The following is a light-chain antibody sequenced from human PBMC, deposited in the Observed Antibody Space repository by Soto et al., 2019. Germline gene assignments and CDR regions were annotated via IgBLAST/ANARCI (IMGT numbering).Light chain of an antibody. V-gene: IGLV2-14*03. CDR1: SGDIGGYNY. Sequence: QSVLTQPASVSGSPGQSITISCTGTSGDIGGYNYVSWFQQHPGKAPKLMIYDVINRPSGVSNRFSGSKSGNTASLTISGLQSEDEADYYCSSYTNNNTGVFGGGTKLTVL. CDR3: SSYTNNNTGV. CDR2: DVI. J-gene: IGLJ3*02.